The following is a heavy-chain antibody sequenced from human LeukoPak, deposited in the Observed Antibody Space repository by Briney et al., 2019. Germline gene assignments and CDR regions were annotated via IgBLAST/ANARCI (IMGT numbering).Heavy chain of an antibody. Sequence: SETLSLTCTVSGGSISSYYWSWIRQPPGKGLEWIGYIYYSGSTNYNPSLKSRVTISVDTSKDQFSLKLSSVTAADTAVYYCARGLWDSSGSVPVDPWGQGTLVTVSS. J-gene: IGHJ5*02. CDR2: IYYSGST. CDR3: ARGLWDSSGSVPVDP. CDR1: GGSISSYY. D-gene: IGHD3-22*01. V-gene: IGHV4-59*01.